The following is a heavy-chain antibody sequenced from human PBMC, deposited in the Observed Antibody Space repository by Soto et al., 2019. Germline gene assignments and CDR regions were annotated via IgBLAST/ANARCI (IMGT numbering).Heavy chain of an antibody. V-gene: IGHV4-39*01. Sequence: SETLSLTCTVSGGSISSSSYYWGWIRQPPGKGLEWIGSIYYSGSTYYNPSLKSRVTISVDTSKNQFSLKLSSVTAADTAVYYCARLQYYFDYWGQGTLVTVSS. CDR2: IYYSGST. CDR3: ARLQYYFDY. J-gene: IGHJ4*02. CDR1: GGSISSSSYY.